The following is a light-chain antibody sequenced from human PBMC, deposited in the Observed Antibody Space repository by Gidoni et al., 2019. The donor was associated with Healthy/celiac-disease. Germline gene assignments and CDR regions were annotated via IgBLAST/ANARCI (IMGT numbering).Light chain of an antibody. V-gene: IGKV2-28*01. CDR2: LGS. CDR3: MQTLQTPWT. J-gene: IGKJ1*01. CDR1: QSLLHSNGYNY. Sequence: DIVVTQSPLSLPVTPGEPASISCRSSQSLLHSNGYNYLDWYLQKPGQSPHLLVSLGSSRASGVPDRFSGSGSGTDFTLKISRVEAEDVGVYYCMQTLQTPWTFGQGTKVEIK.